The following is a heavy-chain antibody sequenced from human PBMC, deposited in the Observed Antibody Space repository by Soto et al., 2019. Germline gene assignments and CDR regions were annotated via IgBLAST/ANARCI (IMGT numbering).Heavy chain of an antibody. Sequence: SETLSLTCTVSGGSISSEGYYWSWFRQLPGKGLEWIGDIYYSGTTYHNPSLRSRLTISGDASKNQFSLKLSSVTAADTAVYYCAGTYYYDSSGFWPLWGQGTLVTVS. D-gene: IGHD3-22*01. CDR2: IYYSGTT. V-gene: IGHV4-31*03. CDR1: GGSISSEGYY. J-gene: IGHJ4*02. CDR3: AGTYYYDSSGFWPL.